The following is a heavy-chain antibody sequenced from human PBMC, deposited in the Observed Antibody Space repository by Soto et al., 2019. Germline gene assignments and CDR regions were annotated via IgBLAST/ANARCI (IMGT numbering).Heavy chain of an antibody. J-gene: IGHJ4*02. CDR1: GFSINTGGVG. V-gene: IGHV2-5*01. CDR3: AKRRAISNKLFFDH. Sequence: QITLRESGPTLVKPTQTLTLSCTLSGFSINTGGVGVGWIRQPPGKAPEWLALLYWNDDDWYSPSLRYRLSVTKAASENRVVLTMTHLDPTDTGTYYCAKRRAISNKLFFDHWGQGALVTVSS. D-gene: IGHD4-4*01. CDR2: LYWNDDD.